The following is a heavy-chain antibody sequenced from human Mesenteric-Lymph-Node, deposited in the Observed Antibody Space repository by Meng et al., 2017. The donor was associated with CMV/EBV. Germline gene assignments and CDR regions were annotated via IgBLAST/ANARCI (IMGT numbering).Heavy chain of an antibody. D-gene: IGHD3-9*01. CDR3: ARGYYYDILTGYYFYYYGMDV. CDR1: GASISSYY. CDR2: DSGST. J-gene: IGHJ6*02. Sequence: SETLSLTCIVSGASISSYYWGWIRQPPGKGLEWIAYDSGSTNYNPSLRSRVTISLDTSKNQFSLKLSSVTAADTAVYYCARGYYYDILTGYYFYYYGMDVWGQGTTVTVSS. V-gene: IGHV4-59*01.